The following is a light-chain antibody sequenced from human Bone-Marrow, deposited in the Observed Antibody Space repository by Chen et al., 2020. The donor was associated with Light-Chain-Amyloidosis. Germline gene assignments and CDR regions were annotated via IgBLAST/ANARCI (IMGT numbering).Light chain of an antibody. CDR1: QSLLHNDYRCHY. J-gene: IGKJ3*01. CDR2: LGS. V-gene: IGKV2-28*01. CDR3: MQTLQSPFT. Sequence: DIVMTQSPLSLPVTPVEPASISCRSSQSLLHNDYRCHYLEWYLQKPGQSPQLLIYLGSNRASGVPDRISGSGSGTDFTLKISRVEAEDVGVYYCMQTLQSPFTFGPGTKVHIK.